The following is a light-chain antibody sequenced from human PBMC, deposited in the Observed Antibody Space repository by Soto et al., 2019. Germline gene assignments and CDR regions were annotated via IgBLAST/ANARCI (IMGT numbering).Light chain of an antibody. CDR2: DAS. CDR3: QQYNSYLLT. V-gene: IGKV1-5*01. Sequence: DIQMTQSPSTLSASVGDRVTITSRASQSISSWLAWYQQKPGKAPKLLIYDASSLESGVPSRFSGSGSGTEFTLTISSLQPDDFATYYCQQYNSYLLTFGGGTRWIS. J-gene: IGKJ4*01. CDR1: QSISSW.